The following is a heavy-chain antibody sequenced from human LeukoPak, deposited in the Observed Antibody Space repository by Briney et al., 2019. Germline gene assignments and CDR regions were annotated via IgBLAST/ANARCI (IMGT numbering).Heavy chain of an antibody. CDR1: GYTFTSCD. V-gene: IGHV1-8*01. CDR2: MNPSSGNT. Sequence: GASVKVSCKASGYTFTSCDINWVRQATGQGLEWMGWMNPSSGNTGYGQSFQGRITMTRDISIGTAYMELSNLRSEDTAIYYCTRGSSGRRDNWGQGTLVTVSA. D-gene: IGHD6-19*01. CDR3: TRGSSGRRDN. J-gene: IGHJ4*02.